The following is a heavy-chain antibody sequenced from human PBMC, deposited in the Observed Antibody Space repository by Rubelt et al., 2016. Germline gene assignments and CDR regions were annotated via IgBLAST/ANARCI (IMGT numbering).Heavy chain of an antibody. J-gene: IGHJ4*02. Sequence: QVQLQQWGAGLLKPSETLSLTCDVYGGSFSGYYWSWIRQPPGKGLEWIGSIYHSGSTYYKPSLKSRVTISVDTSKNQFSPKLNSVTAADTAVYYCARGVRSDSSGYYYVVYFDYWGQGTLVTVSS. D-gene: IGHD3-22*01. V-gene: IGHV4-34*01. CDR1: GGSFSGYY. CDR3: ARGVRSDSSGYYYVVYFDY. CDR2: IYHSGST.